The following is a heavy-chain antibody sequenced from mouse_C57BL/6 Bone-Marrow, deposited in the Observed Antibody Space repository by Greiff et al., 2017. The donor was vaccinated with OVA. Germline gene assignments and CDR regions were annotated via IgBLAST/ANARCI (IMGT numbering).Heavy chain of an antibody. J-gene: IGHJ3*01. CDR3: ARGWLLRAY. Sequence: LVESGAELARPGASVKLSCKASGYTFTSYGISWVKQRTGQGLEWIGEIYPRSGNTYYNEKFKGKATLTADKSSSTAYMELRSLTSEDSAVYFCARGWLLRAYWGQGTLVTVSA. CDR1: GYTFTSYG. V-gene: IGHV1-81*01. CDR2: IYPRSGNT. D-gene: IGHD2-3*01.